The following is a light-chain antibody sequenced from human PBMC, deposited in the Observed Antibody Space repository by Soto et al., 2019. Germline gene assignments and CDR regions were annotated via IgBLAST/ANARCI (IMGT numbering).Light chain of an antibody. CDR1: QSINNW. V-gene: IGKV1-5*03. CDR3: QQYKSYSWT. CDR2: KVS. J-gene: IGKJ1*01. Sequence: DIQMTQSPSSLSASVGDRVTITCRASQSINNWLAWYQQKPGKAPNLLIYKVSNLESGVPSRFSGSGSGTEFTLPISSLQPDDFASYYCQQYKSYSWTFGQGTKVEIK.